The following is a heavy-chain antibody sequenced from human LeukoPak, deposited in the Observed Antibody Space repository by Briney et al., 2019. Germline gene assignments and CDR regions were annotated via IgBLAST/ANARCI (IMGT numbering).Heavy chain of an antibody. CDR3: ARNYQPPLSSSWYLGDDAFDI. CDR1: GYTFTGYY. D-gene: IGHD6-13*01. Sequence: ASVKVSCKASGYTFTGYYMHWVRQAPGQGLEWMGWINPNSGGTNYAQKFQGRVTMTRDTSISTAYMELSRLRSDDTAVYYCARNYQPPLSSSWYLGDDAFDIWGQGTMVTVSS. J-gene: IGHJ3*02. CDR2: INPNSGGT. V-gene: IGHV1-2*02.